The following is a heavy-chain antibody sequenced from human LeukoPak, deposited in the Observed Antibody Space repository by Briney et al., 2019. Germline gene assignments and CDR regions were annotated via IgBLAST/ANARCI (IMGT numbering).Heavy chain of an antibody. V-gene: IGHV1-69*04. CDR1: GGTFSSYA. CDR2: IIPILGIP. J-gene: IGHJ6*02. D-gene: IGHD2-2*01. CDR3: ASGLLGYCSSTSCPYYYYGMDV. Sequence: GASVKVSCKASGGTFSSYAISWVRQAPGQGLEWMGRIIPILGIPNYAQKFQGRVTITADKSTSTAYMELSSLRSEDTAVYYCASGLLGYCSSTSCPYYYYGMDVWGQGTTVTVSS.